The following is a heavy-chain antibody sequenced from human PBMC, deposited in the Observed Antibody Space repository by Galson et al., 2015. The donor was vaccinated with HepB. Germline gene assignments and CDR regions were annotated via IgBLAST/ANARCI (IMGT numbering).Heavy chain of an antibody. CDR1: GFTVSSNY. V-gene: IGHV3-30*03. CDR2: ISYDGSNK. Sequence: SLRLSCAASGFTVSSNYMSWVRQAPGKGLEWVAVISYDGSNKYYADSVKGRFTISRDNSKNTLYLQMNSLRAEDTAVYYCARDSSSGSDYWGQGTLVTVSS. CDR3: ARDSSSGSDY. D-gene: IGHD6-19*01. J-gene: IGHJ4*02.